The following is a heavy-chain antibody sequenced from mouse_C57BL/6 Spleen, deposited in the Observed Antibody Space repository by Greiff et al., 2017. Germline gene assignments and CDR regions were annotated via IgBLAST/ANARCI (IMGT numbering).Heavy chain of an antibody. CDR1: GFTFSSYG. D-gene: IGHD4-1*01. V-gene: IGHV5-6*01. J-gene: IGHJ2*01. CDR2: ISSGGSYT. CDR3: ATGFDY. Sequence: EVMLVESGGDLVKPGGSLKLSCAASGFTFSSYGVSWVRQTPDKRLEWVATISSGGSYTYYPDSVKGRFTISRDNAKNTLYLQMSSLKSEDTAMYYCATGFDYWGQGTTLTVSS.